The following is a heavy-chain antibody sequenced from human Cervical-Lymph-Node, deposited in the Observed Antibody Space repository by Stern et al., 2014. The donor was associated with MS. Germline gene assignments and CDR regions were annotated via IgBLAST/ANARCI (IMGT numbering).Heavy chain of an antibody. CDR1: GFTFSDYY. Sequence: VQLVESGGGLVKPGGSLRLSCAASGFTFSDYYMTWIRQAPGKGLEWLSYISSRGRTIYCADSVKGRFTISRDNAKNALYLQMHDLRAEDTAVYYCARDQITGVAEASYYSDYGMDVWGQGISVTVSS. J-gene: IGHJ6*02. D-gene: IGHD4-23*01. V-gene: IGHV3-11*01. CDR2: ISSRGRTI. CDR3: ARDQITGVAEASYYSDYGMDV.